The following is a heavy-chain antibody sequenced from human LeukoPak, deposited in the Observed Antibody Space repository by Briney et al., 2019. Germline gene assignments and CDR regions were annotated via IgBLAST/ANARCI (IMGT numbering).Heavy chain of an antibody. Sequence: GGSLRLSCAASGFTFSSYSMNWVRQAPGKGLEWVSSISSSSSYIYYADSVKGRFTISRDNAKNSLYLQMNSLRAEDTAVYYCARSTHPYYYYYMDVWGKGTTVTVSS. CDR2: ISSSSSYI. V-gene: IGHV3-21*01. CDR1: GFTFSSYS. J-gene: IGHJ6*03. CDR3: ARSTHPYYYYYMDV. D-gene: IGHD4-11*01.